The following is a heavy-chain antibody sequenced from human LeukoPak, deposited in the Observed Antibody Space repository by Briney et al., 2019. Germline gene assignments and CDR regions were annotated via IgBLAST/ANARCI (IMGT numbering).Heavy chain of an antibody. CDR1: GGSISSGSYY. J-gene: IGHJ3*02. D-gene: IGHD3-22*01. CDR2: IYTSGST. Sequence: PSQTLSLTCTVSGGSISSGSYYWSWIRQPAGKGLEWIGRIYTSGSTNYNPSLKSRVTISVDTSKNQFALKLSSVTAADTAVYYCARGGGYGAFDIWGQGTMVTVSS. V-gene: IGHV4-61*02. CDR3: ARGGGYGAFDI.